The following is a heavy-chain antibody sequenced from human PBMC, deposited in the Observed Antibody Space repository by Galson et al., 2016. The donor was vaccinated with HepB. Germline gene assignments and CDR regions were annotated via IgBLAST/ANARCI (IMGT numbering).Heavy chain of an antibody. D-gene: IGHD5-12*01. CDR2: ISAYKSDA. J-gene: IGHJ5*02. Sequence: SVKVSCKASGYTFTNYGINWVRQAPGQGLEWMGWISAYKSDAKYAQNLQGRVTMTTDTSTNTAYMEVRSLQSDHMAVYYCARAYVWFAPWGQGTLVTVSS. CDR3: ARAYVWFAP. V-gene: IGHV1-18*03. CDR1: GYTFTNYG.